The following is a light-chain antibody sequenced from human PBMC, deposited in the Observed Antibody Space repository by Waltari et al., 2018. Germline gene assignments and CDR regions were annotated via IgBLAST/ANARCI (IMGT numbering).Light chain of an antibody. J-gene: IGLJ2*01. CDR3: ASHSNTTAVL. Sequence: QSALAQPPSVSGSPGQSVTISCTGTSSDVGLYNRVSWYQQPPGTAPKVMIYEVTNRPSGGPVRFSGAKSCNTASLAISGLQPEDEAHYFCASHSNTTAVLFGGGTKVTVL. V-gene: IGLV2-18*02. CDR2: EVT. CDR1: SSDVGLYNR.